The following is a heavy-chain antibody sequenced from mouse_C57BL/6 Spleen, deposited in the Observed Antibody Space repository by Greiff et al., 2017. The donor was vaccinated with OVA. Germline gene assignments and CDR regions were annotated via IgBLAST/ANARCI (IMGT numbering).Heavy chain of an antibody. Sequence: QVQLKESGAELAKPGASVKLSCKASGYTFTSYWMHWVKQRPGQGLEWIGYINPSSGYTKYNQKFKDKATLTADKSSSTAYMQLSSLTYEDSAVYYCARSSLYDGYYFDYWGQGTTLTVSS. CDR3: ARSSLYDGYYFDY. CDR2: INPSSGYT. CDR1: GYTFTSYW. V-gene: IGHV1-7*01. J-gene: IGHJ2*01. D-gene: IGHD2-3*01.